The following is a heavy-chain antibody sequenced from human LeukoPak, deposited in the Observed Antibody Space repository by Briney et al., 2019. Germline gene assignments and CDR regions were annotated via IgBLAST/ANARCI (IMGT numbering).Heavy chain of an antibody. CDR3: AKDEQGLVGYYFDY. V-gene: IGHV3-23*01. D-gene: IGHD6-19*01. CDR1: GFTFSSYA. CDR2: ISGSGGST. Sequence: GGSLRLSCAASGFTFSSYAMGWVRQAPGKGLEWVSAISGSGGSTYYADSVKGRFTISRDNSKNTLYLQMNSLRAEDTAVYYCAKDEQGLVGYYFDYWGQGTLVTVSS. J-gene: IGHJ4*02.